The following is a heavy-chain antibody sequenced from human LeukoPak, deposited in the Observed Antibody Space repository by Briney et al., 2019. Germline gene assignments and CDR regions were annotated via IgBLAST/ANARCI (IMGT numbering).Heavy chain of an antibody. CDR2: ISYSGTT. CDR1: GGSLRDYF. D-gene: IGHD2-21*02. J-gene: IGHJ4*02. V-gene: IGHV4-34*01. Sequence: SETLSLTCAVSGGSLRDYFWNWIRQPPGKGLEWLGEISYSGTTNSNPSLRSRVAVSTDTSKNQFSLRLTSVTAADTAVYFCARADVNFPAYTAFFDNWGPGALVTVSA. CDR3: ARADVNFPAYTAFFDN.